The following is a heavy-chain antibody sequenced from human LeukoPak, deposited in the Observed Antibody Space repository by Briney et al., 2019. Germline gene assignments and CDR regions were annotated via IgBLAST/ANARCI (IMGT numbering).Heavy chain of an antibody. J-gene: IGHJ3*02. CDR1: GFTLSSSW. D-gene: IGHD1-1*01. CDR2: IKQVGREK. Sequence: RGSLRLSCAASGFTLSSSWMSWVRQAPGKELEWVANIKQVGREKYYVDSVKGRYTKARDNAKNALYLQMNSLRAEDRAVYFCARDVARTPASFDIWGQGTRVSVSS. V-gene: IGHV3-7*01. CDR3: ARDVARTPASFDI.